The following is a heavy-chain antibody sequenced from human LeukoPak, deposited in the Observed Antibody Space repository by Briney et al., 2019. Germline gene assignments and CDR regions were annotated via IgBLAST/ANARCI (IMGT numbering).Heavy chain of an antibody. Sequence: GASVKVSCKASGGTFSSYAISWVRQAPGQGLEWMGGIIPIFGTANYAQKFQGRVTITADKSTSTAYMELRSLRSDDTAVYYCARDWDYYGSGSYYNSQYYFDYWGQGTLVSVSS. CDR3: ARDWDYYGSGSYYNSQYYFDY. V-gene: IGHV1-69*06. CDR1: GGTFSSYA. CDR2: IIPIFGTA. J-gene: IGHJ4*02. D-gene: IGHD3-10*01.